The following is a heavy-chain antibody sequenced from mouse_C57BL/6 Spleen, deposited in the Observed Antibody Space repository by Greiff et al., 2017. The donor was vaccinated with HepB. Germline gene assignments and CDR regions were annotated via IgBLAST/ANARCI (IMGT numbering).Heavy chain of an antibody. V-gene: IGHV5-4*01. J-gene: IGHJ2*01. CDR2: ISDGGSYT. CDR3: ARGVDY. CDR1: GFTFSSYA. Sequence: VQLQQSGGGLVKPGGSLKLSCAASGFTFSSYAMSWVRQTPEKRLEWVATISDGGSYTYYPDNVKGRFTISRDNAKNNLYLQMRHLKSEDTAMYYCARGVDYWGQGTTLTVSS.